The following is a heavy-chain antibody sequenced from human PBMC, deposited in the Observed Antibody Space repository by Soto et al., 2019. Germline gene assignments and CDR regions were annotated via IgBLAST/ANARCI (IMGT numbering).Heavy chain of an antibody. Sequence: QVQLVESGGGVVQPGRSLRLSCAASGFTFSSYAMHWVRQAPGKGLEWVAVISYDGSNKYYADSVKGRFTISRDNSKNTLYLQMNSLRAEDTAVYYCARDGRMETTGAFDIWGQGTMVTVSS. D-gene: IGHD4-17*01. J-gene: IGHJ3*02. CDR1: GFTFSSYA. CDR3: ARDGRMETTGAFDI. CDR2: ISYDGSNK. V-gene: IGHV3-30-3*01.